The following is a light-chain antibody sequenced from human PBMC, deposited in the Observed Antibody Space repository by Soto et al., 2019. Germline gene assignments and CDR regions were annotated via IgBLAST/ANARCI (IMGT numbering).Light chain of an antibody. CDR3: QQYHNWPIT. CDR1: QSVSSN. J-gene: IGKJ1*01. CDR2: DAS. V-gene: IGKV3-15*01. Sequence: EIVLTQSPATLSVSPGESATLSCMASQSVSSNLAWHQQKPGQAPRILMYDASTRATGISARFSGSGSGTEFTLTISSLQSEDFAVYYCQQYHNWPITFGQGTKVDIK.